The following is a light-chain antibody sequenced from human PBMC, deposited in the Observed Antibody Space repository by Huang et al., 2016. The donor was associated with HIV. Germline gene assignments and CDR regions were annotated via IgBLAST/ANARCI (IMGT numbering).Light chain of an antibody. J-gene: IGKJ1*01. CDR3: QQRSNWPWT. V-gene: IGKV3-11*01. CDR1: QSVSSY. CDR2: DAS. Sequence: EIVLTQSPATLSLSPGARATLSCRASQSVSSYLAWYQQNPGQAPRLLIYDASNRATGIPARFSGSGSGTDFTLTISSLEPEDFAVYYCQQRSNWPWTFGQGTKVEIK.